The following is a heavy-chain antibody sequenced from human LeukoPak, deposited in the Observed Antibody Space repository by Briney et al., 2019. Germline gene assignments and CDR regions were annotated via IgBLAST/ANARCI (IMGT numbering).Heavy chain of an antibody. Sequence: SETLSLTCTVSGGSISSYYWSWIRQPPGKGLEWIGYIYYSGSTNYNPSLNSRVTISVDTSKNQFSLKLSSVTAADTAVYYCARTIAVAGTLYYYYYYGMDVWGQGTTVTVSS. CDR1: GGSISSYY. CDR3: ARTIAVAGTLYYYYYYGMDV. V-gene: IGHV4-59*01. J-gene: IGHJ6*02. D-gene: IGHD6-19*01. CDR2: IYYSGST.